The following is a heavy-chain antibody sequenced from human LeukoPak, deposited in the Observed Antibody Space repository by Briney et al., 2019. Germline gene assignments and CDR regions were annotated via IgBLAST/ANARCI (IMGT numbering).Heavy chain of an antibody. Sequence: PGGSLRLSCAASGFTFSIYSMNWVRQAPGKGLEWVSYISSSSSSTTHYADSVKGRFTISRDNAKNSLYLQMNSLRAEDTVVYYCAKGGQWELPGAFDIWGQGTMVTVSS. V-gene: IGHV3-48*04. J-gene: IGHJ3*02. CDR2: ISSSSSSTT. CDR3: AKGGQWELPGAFDI. CDR1: GFTFSIYS. D-gene: IGHD1-26*01.